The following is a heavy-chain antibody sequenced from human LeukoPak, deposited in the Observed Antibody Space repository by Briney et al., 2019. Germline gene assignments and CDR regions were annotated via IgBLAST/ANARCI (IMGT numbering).Heavy chain of an antibody. Sequence: GGSLRLSCAASGFTFSDAWMSWDRQAPGKGLEWVGRIKSQTHGGTTEFAAPVKGRFTISRDDSENTLYLQMNSLKTEDTAVYYCATEFFESCYNYWGQGTLVTVSS. V-gene: IGHV3-15*01. CDR3: ATEFFESCYNY. CDR1: GFTFSDAW. CDR2: IKSQTHGGTT. D-gene: IGHD3-10*01. J-gene: IGHJ4*02.